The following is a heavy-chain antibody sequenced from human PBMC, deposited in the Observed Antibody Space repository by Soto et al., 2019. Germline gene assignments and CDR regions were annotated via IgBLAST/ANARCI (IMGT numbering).Heavy chain of an antibody. CDR1: GYTFTSYA. CDR3: ARGYDFWGGMDV. V-gene: IGHV1-3*05. Sequence: QVQLVQSGAEEKKPGASVKVSCKASGYTFTSYAMHWVRQAPGQRLEWMGWINAGNGNTKYSQKVQGGVTITRDTSASPAYMGLSSLRSEDTAVYYWARGYDFWGGMDVWGQGTTVTVSS. D-gene: IGHD3-3*01. CDR2: INAGNGNT. J-gene: IGHJ6*02.